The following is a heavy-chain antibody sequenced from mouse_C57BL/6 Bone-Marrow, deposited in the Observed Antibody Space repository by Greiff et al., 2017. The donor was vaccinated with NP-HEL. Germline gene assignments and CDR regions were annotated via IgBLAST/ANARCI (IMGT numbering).Heavy chain of an antibody. V-gene: IGHV1-26*01. CDR1: GYTFTDYY. J-gene: IGHJ4*01. CDR2: INPNNGGT. CDR3: ARSDYAMDY. Sequence: EVKLQQSGPELVKPGASVKISCKASGYTFTDYYMNWVKQSHGKSLEWIGDINPNNGGTSYNQKFKGKATLTVGKSSSTAYMELRSLTSEDSAVYYCARSDYAMDYWGQGTSVTVSS.